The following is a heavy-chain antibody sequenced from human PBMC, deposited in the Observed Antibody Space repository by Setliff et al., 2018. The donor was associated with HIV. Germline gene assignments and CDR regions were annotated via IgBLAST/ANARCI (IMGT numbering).Heavy chain of an antibody. CDR2: IKTGNGDT. CDR3: ARDRVPKRGYTYREPDFHS. Sequence: ASVKVSCKTSGYSFSSHPIHWVRQAPGQRPEWMGWIKTGNGDTQYSQKFRDRVTITRDTSADTVYMELSSLRSEDTAVFYCARDRVPKRGYTYREPDFHSWGQGTLVTVSS. D-gene: IGHD5-12*01. V-gene: IGHV1-3*04. CDR1: GYSFSSHP. J-gene: IGHJ5*01.